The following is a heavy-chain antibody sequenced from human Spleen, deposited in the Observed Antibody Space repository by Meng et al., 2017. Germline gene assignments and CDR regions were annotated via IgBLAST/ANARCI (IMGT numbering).Heavy chain of an antibody. CDR2: IYTDGSIT. J-gene: IGHJ3*02. V-gene: IGHV3-74*01. Sequence: GGSLRLSCAASGFTFNRYWMHWVRQAPGKGLVWVSRIYTDGSITNYADSVKGRFTISRDNAKNTLYLQMNSLRAEDTAVYFCARARYCSGASCSPQDAFDMWGQGTMVTGS. CDR1: GFTFNRYW. CDR3: ARARYCSGASCSPQDAFDM. D-gene: IGHD2-15*01.